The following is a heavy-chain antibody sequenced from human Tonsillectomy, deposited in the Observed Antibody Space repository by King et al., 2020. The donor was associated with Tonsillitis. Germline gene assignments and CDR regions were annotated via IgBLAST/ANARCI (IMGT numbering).Heavy chain of an antibody. CDR2: INPSGGDS. J-gene: IGHJ3*02. V-gene: IGHV1-46*01. Sequence: QLVQSGAEVKKPGASVKISCKASGYTFTTYYIHWVRQAPGQGLEWMAIINPSGGDSNYPQKFQGRVTMTRDTSTSTVYMQLSNPRSEDTAVYYFASEVYRSGWYRRAFDIWGQGTLVTVSS. D-gene: IGHD6-19*01. CDR3: ASEVYRSGWYRRAFDI. CDR1: GYTFTTYY.